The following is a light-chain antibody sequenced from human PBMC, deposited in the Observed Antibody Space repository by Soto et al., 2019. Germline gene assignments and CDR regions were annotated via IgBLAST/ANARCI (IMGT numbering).Light chain of an antibody. J-gene: IGLJ3*02. Sequence: QSVLTQPRSVSGSPGQSVTISCTGSTNDVGAYNYVSWYQQYPDKAPTLIIYDVTQRPSGVPDRFSGSQSGNTASLTISGLKADDEADYLSFSYAGDYTFMFGGSTKLTVL. CDR2: DVT. CDR1: TNDVGAYNY. V-gene: IGLV2-11*01. CDR3: FSYAGDYTFM.